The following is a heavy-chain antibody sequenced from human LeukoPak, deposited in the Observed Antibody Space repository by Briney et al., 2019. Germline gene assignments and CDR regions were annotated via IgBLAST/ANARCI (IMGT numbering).Heavy chain of an antibody. CDR3: ARAREDTATTNGYFYYYYYYMDV. J-gene: IGHJ6*03. Sequence: SETLSLTCTVSGGSIFSYYWNWIRQPPGKGLEWIGYIYPNGITNYNPSLKSRVTISIDTSKNQFSLKMTSVTAADTAVYYCARAREDTATTNGYFYYYYYYMDVWGKGTTVTVSS. D-gene: IGHD5-18*01. CDR1: GGSIFSYY. CDR2: IYPNGIT. V-gene: IGHV4-4*08.